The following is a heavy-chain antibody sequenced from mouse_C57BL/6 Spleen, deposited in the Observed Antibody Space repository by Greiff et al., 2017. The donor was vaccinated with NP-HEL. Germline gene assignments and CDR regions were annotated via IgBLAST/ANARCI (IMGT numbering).Heavy chain of an antibody. CDR2: IYPGDGDT. V-gene: IGHV1-82*01. Sequence: VQLQQSGPELVKPGASVKISCKASGYAFSSSWMNWVKQRPGKGLEWIGRIYPGDGDTNYNGKFKGKATLTADKSSSTAYMQLSSLTSEDSAVYFCASYASKGYYYAMDYWGQGTAVTVSS. CDR3: ASYASKGYYYAMDY. D-gene: IGHD1-1*01. CDR1: GYAFSSSW. J-gene: IGHJ4*01.